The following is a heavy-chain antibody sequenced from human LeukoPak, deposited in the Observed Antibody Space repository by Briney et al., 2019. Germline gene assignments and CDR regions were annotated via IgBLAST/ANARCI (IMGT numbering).Heavy chain of an antibody. CDR1: GYTLTELS. J-gene: IGHJ4*02. Sequence: WASVKVSCKVSGYTLTELSMHWVRQAPGKGLEWMGGFDPEDGETIYAQKFQGRVTMTEDTSTDTAYMELSSLRSEDTAVYYCATSFRGVAVYYFDYWGQGTLVTVSS. CDR3: ATSFRGVAVYYFDY. CDR2: FDPEDGET. V-gene: IGHV1-24*01. D-gene: IGHD3-10*01.